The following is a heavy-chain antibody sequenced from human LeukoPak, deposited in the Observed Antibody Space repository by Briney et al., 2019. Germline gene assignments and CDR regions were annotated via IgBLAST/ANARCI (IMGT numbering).Heavy chain of an antibody. Sequence: SETLSLTCSVSGGSISGYYWSWIRQPAGKGLEWLGRIYNSGSINYNPSLKSRVTMSVDTSKNQFSLKLRSVTAADTAVYYCARDKHSNYGNWFVPWGQGTLVTVSS. D-gene: IGHD4-11*01. CDR2: IYNSGSI. CDR1: GGSISGYY. J-gene: IGHJ5*02. V-gene: IGHV4-4*07. CDR3: ARDKHSNYGNWFVP.